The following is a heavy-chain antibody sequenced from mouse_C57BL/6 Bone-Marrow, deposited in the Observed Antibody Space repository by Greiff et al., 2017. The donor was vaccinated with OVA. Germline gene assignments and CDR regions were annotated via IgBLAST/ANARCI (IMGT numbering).Heavy chain of an antibody. V-gene: IGHV1-50*01. D-gene: IGHD2-4*01. CDR3: ARYYDD. J-gene: IGHJ3*01. CDR2: IDPSDSYT. CDR1: GYTFTSYW. Sequence: QVQLKQPGAELVKPGASVKLSCKASGYTFTSYWMQWVKQRPGQGLEWIGEIDPSDSYTNYNQKFTGKATLTVDTSSSTAYMQLSSLSSEDSAVYYCARYYDDWGQGTLVTVSA.